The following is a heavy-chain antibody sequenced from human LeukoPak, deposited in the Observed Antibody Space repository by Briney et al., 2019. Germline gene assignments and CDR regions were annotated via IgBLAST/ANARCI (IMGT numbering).Heavy chain of an antibody. CDR1: GFTFSSYA. CDR2: LSGSGGST. D-gene: IGHD3-10*01. Sequence: GGSLRLSCAASGFTFSSYATSWVRQAPGKGLEWVSALSGSGGSTYYADSVKGRFTISRDNSKNTLYLQMNSLRAEDTAVYYCAKDWGYYGSGSYPFDYWGQGTLVTVSS. V-gene: IGHV3-23*01. CDR3: AKDWGYYGSGSYPFDY. J-gene: IGHJ4*02.